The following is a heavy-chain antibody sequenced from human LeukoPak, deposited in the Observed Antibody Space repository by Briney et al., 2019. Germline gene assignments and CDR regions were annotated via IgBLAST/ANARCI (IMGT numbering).Heavy chain of an antibody. Sequence: ASVTVSCKASGGTFSSYAISWVRQAPGQGLEWMGRIIPILGIANYAQKFQGRVTITADKSTSTAYMELSSLRSEDTAVYYCASRGGGDYYDSSGYYGPDYWGQGTLVTVSS. V-gene: IGHV1-69*04. CDR1: GGTFSSYA. J-gene: IGHJ4*02. CDR2: IIPILGIA. D-gene: IGHD3-22*01. CDR3: ASRGGGDYYDSSGYYGPDY.